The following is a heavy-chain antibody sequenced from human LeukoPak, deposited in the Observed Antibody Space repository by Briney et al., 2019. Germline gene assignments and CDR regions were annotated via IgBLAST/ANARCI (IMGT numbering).Heavy chain of an antibody. D-gene: IGHD3-10*01. CDR3: AREGMMQDFDY. CDR1: GFTFSIYE. V-gene: IGHV3-21*01. J-gene: IGHJ4*02. Sequence: GGSLRLSCAASGFTFSIYEMNWVRQAPGKGLEWVSSISSSSSYIYYADSVKGRFTISRDNAKNSLYLQMNSLRAEDTAVYYCAREGMMQDFDYWGQGTLVTVSS. CDR2: ISSSSSYI.